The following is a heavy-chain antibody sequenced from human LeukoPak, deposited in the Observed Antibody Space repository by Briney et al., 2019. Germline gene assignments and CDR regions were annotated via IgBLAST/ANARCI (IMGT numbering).Heavy chain of an antibody. J-gene: IGHJ4*02. CDR1: GYTFTGYY. Sequence: GASVKVSCKASGYTFTGYYMHWVRQAPGQGLEWMGWINPNSGGTNYAQKFQGWVTMTRDTSISTAYMELSRLRSEDTAVYYCARDLNEGYSYGPATFDYWGQGTLVTVSS. CDR3: ARDLNEGYSYGPATFDY. D-gene: IGHD5-18*01. CDR2: INPNSGGT. V-gene: IGHV1-2*04.